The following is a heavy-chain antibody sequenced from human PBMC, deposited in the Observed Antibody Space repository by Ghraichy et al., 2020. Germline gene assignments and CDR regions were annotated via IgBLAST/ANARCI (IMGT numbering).Heavy chain of an antibody. J-gene: IGHJ4*02. V-gene: IGHV4-39*01. CDR2: IYFGGST. CDR1: GGSISSSSYY. D-gene: IGHD2/OR15-2a*01. Sequence: ESLNISCTVSGGSISSSSYYWGWIRQPPGKGLEWIGNIYFGGSTYYNPSLKSRVTISADASKNQFSLKLRSVTAADTAMYYCVSDWTYTRQLYDWGQGTLVTVSS. CDR3: VSDWTYTRQLYD.